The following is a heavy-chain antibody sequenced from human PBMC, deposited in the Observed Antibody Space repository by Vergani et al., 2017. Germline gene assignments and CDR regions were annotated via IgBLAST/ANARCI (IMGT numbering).Heavy chain of an antibody. CDR1: GYSISSGYY. D-gene: IGHD3-10*01. V-gene: IGHV4-38-2*02. Sequence: QVQLQESGPGLVKPSETLSLTCAVSGYSISSGYYWGWIRQPPGKGLEWIGSIYHSGSTYYNPSLKSRVTISVDTSKNQFSLKLSSVTAADTAVYYCARDSHYYGSGSDYWGQGTLVTVSS. CDR3: ARDSHYYGSGSDY. J-gene: IGHJ4*02. CDR2: IYHSGST.